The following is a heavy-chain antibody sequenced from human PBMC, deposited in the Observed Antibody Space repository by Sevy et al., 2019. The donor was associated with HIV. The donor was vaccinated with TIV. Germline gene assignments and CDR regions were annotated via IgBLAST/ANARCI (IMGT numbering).Heavy chain of an antibody. CDR2: ISGSGGST. CDR3: AKDSYFDTTLFDY. CDR1: GVTISNYA. J-gene: IGHJ4*02. D-gene: IGHD3-22*01. Sequence: GGSLRLSCATSGVTISNYAMNWVRQAPGKGLEWVSGISGSGGSTYYADSVKGRFTISRDNSKNKLYLPMNSLRAEDTAVYYCAKDSYFDTTLFDYWGQGTLVTVSS. V-gene: IGHV3-23*01.